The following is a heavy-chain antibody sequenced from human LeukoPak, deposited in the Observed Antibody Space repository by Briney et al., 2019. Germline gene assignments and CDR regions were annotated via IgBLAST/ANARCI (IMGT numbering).Heavy chain of an antibody. J-gene: IGHJ6*04. CDR2: IYYSGST. D-gene: IGHD6-19*01. CDR3: ARVQYSSGWGYYGMDV. V-gene: IGHV4-61*01. Sequence: KPSETLSLTCTVSGGSVSSGSYYWNWIRQPPGKGLEWIGYIYYSGSTNYNPSLKSRVTISVDTSKNQFSLKLSSVTAADTAVYYCARVQYSSGWGYYGMDVWGKGTTVTVSS. CDR1: GGSVSSGSYY.